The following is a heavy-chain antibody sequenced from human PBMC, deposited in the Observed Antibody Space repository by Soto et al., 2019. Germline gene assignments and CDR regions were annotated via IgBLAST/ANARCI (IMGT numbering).Heavy chain of an antibody. D-gene: IGHD1-26*01. V-gene: IGHV4-34*01. CDR2: INHSGST. J-gene: IGHJ4*02. Sequence: SETLSLTCAVYGGSFSGYYWTWVRQPPGKGLEWIGEINHSGSTNYIPSLKSRITISVDTSKNQVSLKLSSVTAADTAVYYCVRALELVGAHKALDYWGQGTLVTVSS. CDR3: VRALELVGAHKALDY. CDR1: GGSFSGYY.